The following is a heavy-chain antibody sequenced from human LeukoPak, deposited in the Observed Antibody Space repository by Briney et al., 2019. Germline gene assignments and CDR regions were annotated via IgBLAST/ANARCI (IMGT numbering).Heavy chain of an antibody. CDR3: ARERGRGCGSVPYYYYYMDV. CDR2: IYYSGST. V-gene: IGHV4-59*01. J-gene: IGHJ6*03. D-gene: IGHD6-19*01. CDR1: GGSISSYY. Sequence: PSETLSLTCTVSGGSISSYYWSWIRQPPGKGLEWIGYIYYSGSTNYNPSLKSRVTISVDTSKNQFSLKLSSVTAADTAVYYCARERGRGCGSVPYYYYYMDVWGKGTTVTVSS.